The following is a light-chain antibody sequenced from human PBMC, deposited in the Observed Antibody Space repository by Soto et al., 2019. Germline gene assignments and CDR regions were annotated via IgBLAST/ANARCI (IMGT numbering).Light chain of an antibody. CDR3: SSYTSSSTRVV. V-gene: IGLV2-14*01. Sequence: QSALTQPASVSGSPGQSITISCTGTSSDVGGYNYVSWYQQHPGKAPKLMIYEVSNRLSGVSNRFSGSKSGNTASLTISGLQAEDEADYYCSSYTSSSTRVVFGTGTKLTVL. CDR1: SSDVGGYNY. CDR2: EVS. J-gene: IGLJ1*01.